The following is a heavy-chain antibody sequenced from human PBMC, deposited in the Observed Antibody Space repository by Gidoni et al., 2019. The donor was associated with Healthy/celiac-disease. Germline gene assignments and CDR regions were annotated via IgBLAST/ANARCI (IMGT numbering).Heavy chain of an antibody. D-gene: IGHD3-3*01. Sequence: EVQLVESGGGLVQPGGSLRLSCAASGFTFSSYAMSWVRQAPGKGLEWDSAIGGSGGSTYYADSVKGRFTISRDNSKNTLYLQMNSLRAEDTAVYYCAKDRYYDFWSGYLPIDYWGQGTLVTVSS. V-gene: IGHV3-23*04. J-gene: IGHJ4*02. CDR2: IGGSGGST. CDR3: AKDRYYDFWSGYLPIDY. CDR1: GFTFSSYA.